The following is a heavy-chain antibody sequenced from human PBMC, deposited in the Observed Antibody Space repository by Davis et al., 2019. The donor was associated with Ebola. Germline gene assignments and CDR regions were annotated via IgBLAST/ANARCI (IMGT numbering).Heavy chain of an antibody. V-gene: IGHV4-34*01. Sequence: PSETLSLTCAVYGGSFSGYYWIWIRQPSGKGLEWIGEINQSGSTNCNPSLKSRVTISVDTSRNQFSLKVTSVTAADTAVYYCVRYCSSTTCNLLDPWGQGSLVIVSS. D-gene: IGHD2-2*01. CDR3: VRYCSSTTCNLLDP. CDR2: INQSGST. CDR1: GGSFSGYY. J-gene: IGHJ5*02.